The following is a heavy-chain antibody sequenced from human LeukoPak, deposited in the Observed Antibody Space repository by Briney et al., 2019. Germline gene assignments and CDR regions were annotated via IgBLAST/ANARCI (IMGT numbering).Heavy chain of an antibody. Sequence: GGSLRLSCAASGFTFSRYSMNWVRQAPGKGLEWVSSITSSSSYKYYADSVKGRFTISRDNAKNSLYLQMNSLRAEDTAVYYCAISDMAAAGIDYWGQGTLVTVSS. CDR1: GFTFSRYS. CDR2: ITSSSSYK. CDR3: AISDMAAAGIDY. D-gene: IGHD6-13*01. V-gene: IGHV3-21*01. J-gene: IGHJ4*02.